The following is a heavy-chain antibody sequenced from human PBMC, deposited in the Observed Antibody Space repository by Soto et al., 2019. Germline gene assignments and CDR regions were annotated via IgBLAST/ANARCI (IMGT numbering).Heavy chain of an antibody. CDR3: ARDAGVTANYYYYYGMDV. D-gene: IGHD2-21*02. CDR1: GGSISSGGYY. CDR2: IYYSGST. J-gene: IGHJ6*02. Sequence: SETLPLTCTVSGGSISSGGYYWSWIRQHPGKGLEWIGYIYYSGSTYYNPSLKSRVTISVDTSKNQFSLKLSSVTAADTAVYYCARDAGVTANYYYYYGMDVWGQGTTVTVSS. V-gene: IGHV4-31*03.